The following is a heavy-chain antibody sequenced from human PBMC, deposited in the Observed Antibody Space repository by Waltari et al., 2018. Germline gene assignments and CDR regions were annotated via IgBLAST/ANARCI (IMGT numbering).Heavy chain of an antibody. J-gene: IGHJ6*03. V-gene: IGHV3-7*01. CDR2: IKQDGSGK. Sequence: EVQLVESGGGLVQPGGSLRLSCAASGFTFSSYWMSWVRQAPGKGLEWVANIKQDGSGKYYVDSVKGRFTISRDNAKNSLYLQMNSLRAEDTAVYYCARTTAMVPGDYYMDVWGKGTTVTISS. CDR1: GFTFSSYW. D-gene: IGHD5-18*01. CDR3: ARTTAMVPGDYYMDV.